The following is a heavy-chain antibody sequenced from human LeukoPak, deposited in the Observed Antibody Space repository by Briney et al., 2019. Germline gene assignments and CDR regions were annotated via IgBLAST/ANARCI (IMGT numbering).Heavy chain of an antibody. CDR3: ARDPGGDNAY. CDR1: GFTVTNND. CDR2: IYSGGST. D-gene: IGHD4-17*01. J-gene: IGHJ4*02. V-gene: IGHV3-66*01. Sequence: PGGSLRLSCAASGFTVTNNDMNWVRQAPGKGLEWVSVIYSGGSTYFADSVKGRFTISRDNSKNTLSLQMNSLRAEDTAVYYCARDPGGDNAYWGQGTLVTVSS.